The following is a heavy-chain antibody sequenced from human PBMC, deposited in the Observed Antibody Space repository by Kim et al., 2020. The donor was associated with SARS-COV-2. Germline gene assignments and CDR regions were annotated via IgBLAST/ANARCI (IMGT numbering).Heavy chain of an antibody. CDR2: IYSGGST. Sequence: GGSLRLSCAASGFTVSSNYMSWVRQAPGKGLEWVSVIYSGGSTYYADSVKGRFTISRDNSKNTLYLQMNSLRAEDTAVYYCARDGGERGYSGGMDVWGQGTTVTVSS. V-gene: IGHV3-53*01. CDR1: GFTVSSNY. CDR3: ARDGGERGYSGGMDV. J-gene: IGHJ6*02. D-gene: IGHD5-18*01.